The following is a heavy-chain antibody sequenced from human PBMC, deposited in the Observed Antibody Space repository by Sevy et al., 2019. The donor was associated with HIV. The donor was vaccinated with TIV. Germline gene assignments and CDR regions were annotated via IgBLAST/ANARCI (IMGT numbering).Heavy chain of an antibody. CDR2: ISPHNGDT. Sequence: ASVKVSCKISGYTFTTYHITWVRQAPGQGPECMGRISPHNGDTNYAPKFQGRVTMITDKSPSTAYMELRSLRSDDTAVYYCARAHCSGGRCYSLAYWGQGTLVTVSS. V-gene: IGHV1-18*01. J-gene: IGHJ4*02. CDR3: ARAHCSGGRCYSLAY. CDR1: GYTFTTYH. D-gene: IGHD2-15*01.